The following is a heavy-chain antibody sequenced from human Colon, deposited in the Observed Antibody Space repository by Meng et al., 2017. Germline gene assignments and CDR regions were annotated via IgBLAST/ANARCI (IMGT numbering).Heavy chain of an antibody. CDR1: GDSIRSSNW. D-gene: IGHD3-10*01. V-gene: IGHV4-4*02. CDR2: IYHSGST. J-gene: IGHJ4*02. CDR3: ARVIYASGNMAHLDC. Sequence: QGRLQVWGPGLVKPSGTLSLTCAVSGDSIRSSNWWSWVRQPPGRGLEWIGEIYHSGSTNYNPSLKNRLSLTVDKSKNQFSLTLHSVTAADTAVYYCARVIYASGNMAHLDCWGQGTLVTVSS.